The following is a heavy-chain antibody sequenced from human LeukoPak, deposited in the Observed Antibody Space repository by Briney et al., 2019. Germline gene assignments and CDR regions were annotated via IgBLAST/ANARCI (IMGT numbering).Heavy chain of an antibody. CDR2: INHRGRT. CDR3: ASPSPNMLRSFSNAFDI. D-gene: IGHD3-16*01. Sequence: PSETLSLTCAVYGGPFSFYSWSWIRQPPGKGLEWIGEINHRGRTNYNPSLKSRVTISVDTSNNQFSLRLNSLTAADTAVYYCASPSPNMLRSFSNAFDIWGQGTMVTVSS. J-gene: IGHJ3*02. CDR1: GGPFSFYS. V-gene: IGHV4-34*01.